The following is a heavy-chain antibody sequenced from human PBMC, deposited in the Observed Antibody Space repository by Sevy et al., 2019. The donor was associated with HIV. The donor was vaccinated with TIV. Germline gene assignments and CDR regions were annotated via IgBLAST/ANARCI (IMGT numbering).Heavy chain of an antibody. V-gene: IGHV3-23*01. CDR3: AKGDTSTRYYYYGMDV. Sequence: GGSLRLSCAASGFTFSNFGMSWVRQAPGKGLEWVSTISGSGGTTYYADSVKGRFTISRDNSKKTLYLQMNSLRAEDTALYYCAKGDTSTRYYYYGMDVWGQGTEVTVSS. CDR1: GFTFSNFG. CDR2: ISGSGGTT. J-gene: IGHJ6*02. D-gene: IGHD2-2*01.